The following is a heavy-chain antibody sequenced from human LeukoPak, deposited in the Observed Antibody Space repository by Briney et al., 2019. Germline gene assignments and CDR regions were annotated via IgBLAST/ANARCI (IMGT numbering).Heavy chain of an antibody. V-gene: IGHV3-49*04. CDR2: IRSKTYGGTA. CDR3: TCLYYGSGRPVDY. Sequence: GGSLRLSCTASGFTFANYAMNWVRQAPGKGLEWVGFIRSKTYGGTAEYAASVKGRFTISRDDSKSIAYLQMNSLKTEDTAVFYCTCLYYGSGRPVDYWGQGTLVSVSS. CDR1: GFTFANYA. D-gene: IGHD3-10*01. J-gene: IGHJ4*02.